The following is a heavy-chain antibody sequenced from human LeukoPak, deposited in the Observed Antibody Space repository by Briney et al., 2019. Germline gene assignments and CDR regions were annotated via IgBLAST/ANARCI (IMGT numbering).Heavy chain of an antibody. J-gene: IGHJ4*02. CDR2: ISAYNGNT. CDR1: GYTFTSYG. CDR3: ARDGGHYDFWSGYYPYPFDY. Sequence: GASVKVSCKASGYTFTSYGISWVRQAHGQGLEWMGWISAYNGNTNYAQKLQGRVTMTTDTSTSTAYMELRSLRSDDTAVYYCARDGGHYDFWSGYYPYPFDYWGQGTLVTVSS. V-gene: IGHV1-18*01. D-gene: IGHD3-3*01.